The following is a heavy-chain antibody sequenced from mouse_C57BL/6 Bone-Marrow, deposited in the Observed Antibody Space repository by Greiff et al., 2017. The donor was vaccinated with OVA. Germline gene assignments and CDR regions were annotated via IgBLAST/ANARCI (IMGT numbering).Heavy chain of an antibody. J-gene: IGHJ1*03. Sequence: VQLKESGGGLVQSGRSLRLSCATSGFTFSDFYMEWVRQAPGKGLECIAASRNKANDYTTEYSASVKGRFIVSRDTSQSILYLQMNALRAEDTAIYYCARDDYYWYFDVWGTGTTVTVSS. V-gene: IGHV7-1*01. CDR1: GFTFSDFY. CDR3: ARDDYYWYFDV. CDR2: SRNKANDYTT.